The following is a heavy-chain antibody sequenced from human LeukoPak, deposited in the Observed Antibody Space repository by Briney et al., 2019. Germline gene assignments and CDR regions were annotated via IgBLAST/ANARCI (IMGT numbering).Heavy chain of an antibody. J-gene: IGHJ3*02. CDR3: ARVKPRIAISYYASDAFDI. CDR2: IYTSGST. CDR1: GGSISSYY. D-gene: IGHD1-26*01. Sequence: SETLSLTCTVSGGSISSYYWSWIRQPAGKGLEWIGRIYTSGSTNYNPSLKSRVTMSVDTSKNQFSLKLSSVTAEDTAVYYCARVKPRIAISYYASDAFDIWGQGTMVTVSS. V-gene: IGHV4-4*07.